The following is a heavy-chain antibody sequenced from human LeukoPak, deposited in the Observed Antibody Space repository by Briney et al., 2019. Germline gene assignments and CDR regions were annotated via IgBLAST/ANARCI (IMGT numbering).Heavy chain of an antibody. CDR1: GYTFTSYA. CDR2: INAGNGNT. J-gene: IGHJ6*02. V-gene: IGHV1-3*01. CDR3: ARTERGYSGYDVYYYYGMDV. Sequence: ASVKVSCKASGYTFTSYAMHWVRQAPGQRLEWMGWINAGNGNTKYSQKFQGRVTITRDTSASTAYMELSSLRSKDTAVYYCARTERGYSGYDVYYYYGMDVWGQGTTVTVSS. D-gene: IGHD5-12*01.